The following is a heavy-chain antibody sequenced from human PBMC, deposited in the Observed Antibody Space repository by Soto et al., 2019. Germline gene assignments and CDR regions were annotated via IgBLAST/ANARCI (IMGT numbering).Heavy chain of an antibody. CDR2: IIPIFGTP. CDR3: ARGPFGDSPIDF. CDR1: GGGFNSYS. V-gene: IGHV1-69*06. D-gene: IGHD3-10*01. J-gene: IGHJ3*01. Sequence: QVQLVQSGAEVKKPGSSVKVSCKSSGGGFNSYSISWVRQAPGQGLEWMGVIIPIFGTPTYAQKFQGRVTITADKSTSTAYMEASRLTSEDTAVYYCARGPFGDSPIDFWGPGTMVSVSS.